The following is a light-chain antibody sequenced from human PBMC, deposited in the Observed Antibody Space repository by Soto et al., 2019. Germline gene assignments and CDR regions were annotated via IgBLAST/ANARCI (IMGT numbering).Light chain of an antibody. Sequence: QSVLTQPASVSGSPGQSITISCTGTSSDVAFYNHVSWYQQHPGKAPKLLIDEVNNRPSGVSHRFSGSKSGNTASLTISGLQAEDEADYYCSAFASTHTYVFGTGTKLTVL. J-gene: IGLJ1*01. V-gene: IGLV2-14*01. CDR3: SAFASTHTYV. CDR1: SSDVAFYNH. CDR2: EVN.